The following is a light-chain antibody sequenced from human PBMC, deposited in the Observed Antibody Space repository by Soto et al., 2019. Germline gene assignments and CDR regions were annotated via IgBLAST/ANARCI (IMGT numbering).Light chain of an antibody. J-gene: IGKJ1*01. CDR3: QQYNSYFWT. V-gene: IGKV3D-15*01. Sequence: EIVLTQSPATLSLSPVERATLSGRASQSVSSYLAWCQQRPGQAPRLLISGASSRATGIPDRFSGSGSGTEFTLTISSLQPDDFATYYCQQYNSYFWTFGQGTKVDIK. CDR1: QSVSSY. CDR2: GAS.